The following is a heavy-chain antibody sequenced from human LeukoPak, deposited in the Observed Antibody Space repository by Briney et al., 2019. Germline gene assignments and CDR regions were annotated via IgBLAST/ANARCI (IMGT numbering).Heavy chain of an antibody. CDR1: GYSFTSYW. J-gene: IGHJ3*02. CDR3: ARRDSSGYYPHDAFDI. CDR2: IYPGDSDT. V-gene: IGHV5-51*01. Sequence: GESLKISCKGSGYSFTSYWIGWVRQVPGKGLEWMGIIYPGDSDTRYSPSFQGQVTISADKSISTAYLQWSSLKASDTAMYYCARRDSSGYYPHDAFDIWGQGTMVTVSS. D-gene: IGHD3-22*01.